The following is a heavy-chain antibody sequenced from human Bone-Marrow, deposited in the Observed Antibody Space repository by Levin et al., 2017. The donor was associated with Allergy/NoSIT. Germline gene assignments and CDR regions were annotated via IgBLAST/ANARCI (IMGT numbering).Heavy chain of an antibody. J-gene: IGHJ4*02. Sequence: SVKVSCKASGGTFSSFGISWIQQTPGQGLEWMGGIVPIFGATKFAQKFQDRVTFTADRSTATVYMELTSLRSEDTAVYYCAKSHPDFHEFDSWGQGTLVTVSS. CDR2: IVPIFGAT. CDR1: GGTFSSFG. D-gene: IGHD1-14*01. V-gene: IGHV1-69*06. CDR3: AKSHPDFHEFDS.